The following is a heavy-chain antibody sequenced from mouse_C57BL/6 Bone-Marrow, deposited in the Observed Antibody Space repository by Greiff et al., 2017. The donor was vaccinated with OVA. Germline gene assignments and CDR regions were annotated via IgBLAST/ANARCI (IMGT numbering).Heavy chain of an antibody. D-gene: IGHD1-1*01. J-gene: IGHJ3*01. V-gene: IGHV1-50*01. CDR3: ARGVYYGSSYPLAY. Sequence: QVQLKQPGAELVKPGASVKLSCKASGYTFTSYWMQWVKQRPGQGLEWIGEIDPSDSYTNYNQKFKGKATLTVDTSSSTAYMQLSSLTSEDSAVYYCARGVYYGSSYPLAYWGQGTLVTVSA. CDR1: GYTFTSYW. CDR2: IDPSDSYT.